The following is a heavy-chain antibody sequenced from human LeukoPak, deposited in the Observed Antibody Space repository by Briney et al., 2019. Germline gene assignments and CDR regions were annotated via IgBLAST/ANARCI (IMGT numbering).Heavy chain of an antibody. D-gene: IGHD6-6*01. CDR1: GFSFSSHT. J-gene: IGHJ1*01. V-gene: IGHV3-23*01. CDR3: AKDPLEQLSAIYFQN. Sequence: PGGSLRLSCAASGFSFSSHTMSWVRQTPGKGLEWVSAIGGSGDSARYADSVNGRFTISRDNSQNTLYLQMNSLRAEDTAVYYCAKDPLEQLSAIYFQNWGQGTLVTVSS. CDR2: IGGSGDSA.